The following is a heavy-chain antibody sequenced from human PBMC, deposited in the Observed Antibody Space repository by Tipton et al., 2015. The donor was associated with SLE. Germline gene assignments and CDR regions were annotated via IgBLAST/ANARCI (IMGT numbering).Heavy chain of an antibody. J-gene: IGHJ3*01. CDR2: IIPIFGTA. Sequence: QVQLVQSGAEVKKPGSSVKVSCKASGGTFSSYAISWVRQAPGQGLEWMGGIIPIFGTANYAQKFQGRVTITTDESTSTAYMELRSLRSGDTAVYYYARDALYYRNAFDVWGQGTMVTVSS. CDR1: GGTFSSYA. CDR3: ARDALYYRNAFDV. D-gene: IGHD1-14*01. V-gene: IGHV1-69*01.